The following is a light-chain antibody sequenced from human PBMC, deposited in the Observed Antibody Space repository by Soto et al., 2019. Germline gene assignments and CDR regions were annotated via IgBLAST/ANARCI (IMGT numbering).Light chain of an antibody. J-gene: IGKJ3*01. Sequence: EIVLTQSPATLSLPPGERATLSCRASQSVSSFLAWYQQKPGQPPRLLIYDASKRATGIPGRFSGSGSGTDFTLTISSLEPEDFAAYYCQQRGNWPPTFGPGTKVDI. CDR2: DAS. CDR3: QQRGNWPPT. CDR1: QSVSSF. V-gene: IGKV3-11*01.